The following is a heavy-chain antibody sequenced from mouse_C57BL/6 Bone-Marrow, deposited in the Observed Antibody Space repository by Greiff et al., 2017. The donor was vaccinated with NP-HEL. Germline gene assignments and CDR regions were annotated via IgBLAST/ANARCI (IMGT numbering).Heavy chain of an antibody. D-gene: IGHD1-1*01. J-gene: IGHJ4*01. V-gene: IGHV1-18*01. CDR2: INPNNGGT. CDR3: ARSGDTTVVAYYYAMDY. Sequence: EVKVVESGPELVKPGASVKIPCKASGYTFTDYNMDWVKQSHGKSLEWIGDINPNNGGTIYNQKFKGKATLTVDKSSSTAYMELRSLTSEDTAVYYCARSGDTTVVAYYYAMDYWGQGTSVTVSS. CDR1: GYTFTDYN.